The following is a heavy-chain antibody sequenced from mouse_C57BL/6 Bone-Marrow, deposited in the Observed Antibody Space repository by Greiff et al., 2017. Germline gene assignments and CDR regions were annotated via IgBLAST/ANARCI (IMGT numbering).Heavy chain of an antibody. CDR2: ISSGGSYT. Sequence: DVKLQESGGDLVKPGGSLKLSCAASGFTFSSYGMSWVRQTPDKRLEWVATISSGGSYTYYPDSVKGRFTISRDNAKNTLYLQMSSLKSEDTAMYYCARPPLYLAWFAYWGQGTLVTVSA. D-gene: IGHD2-12*01. V-gene: IGHV5-6*02. J-gene: IGHJ3*01. CDR1: GFTFSSYG. CDR3: ARPPLYLAWFAY.